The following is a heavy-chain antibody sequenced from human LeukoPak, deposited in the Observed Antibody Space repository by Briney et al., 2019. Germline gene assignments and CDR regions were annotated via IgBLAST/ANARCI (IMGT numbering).Heavy chain of an antibody. CDR1: GFSFSDAW. CDR2: IKNKIDGGTT. J-gene: IGHJ5*02. V-gene: IGHV3-15*01. CDR3: TTTGADTRNWFDP. Sequence: PGGSLRLSCAASGFSFSDAWMTWVRQAPGKGLEWVGRIKNKIDGGTTDYAAPVKGRFTISREDSKNMLYLQMNSLKTEDTAVYCCTTTGADTRNWFDPWGQGTLVTVSS. D-gene: IGHD5-18*01.